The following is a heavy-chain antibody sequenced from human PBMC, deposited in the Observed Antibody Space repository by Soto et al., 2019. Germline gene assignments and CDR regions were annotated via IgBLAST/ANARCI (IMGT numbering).Heavy chain of an antibody. CDR1: GGSISSYY. CDR3: ARGLRGYYNYGWFDS. D-gene: IGHD3-9*01. Sequence: SETLSLTCTVSGGSISSYYWSWIRQPPGKGLEWIGYIYYSGSTNYNPSLRSRVTISVDTSKNQFSLKLSSVTAADTAVYYCARGLRGYYNYGWFDSWGQGTLVTVSS. V-gene: IGHV4-59*01. CDR2: IYYSGST. J-gene: IGHJ5*01.